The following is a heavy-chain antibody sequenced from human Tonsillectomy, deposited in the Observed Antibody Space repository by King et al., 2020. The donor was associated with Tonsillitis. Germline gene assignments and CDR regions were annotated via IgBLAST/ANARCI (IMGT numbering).Heavy chain of an antibody. J-gene: IGHJ6*02. CDR1: GYTFTSYG. CDR2: ISAYNGNT. Sequence: QLVQSGAEVKKPGASVKVSCKASGYTFTSYGISWVRQAPGQGLEWMGWISAYNGNTNYAQKLQGRVTMTTDTSTSTAYTELRSLRSDDTAVYYCARDSQYDILTGYYYYYYGMDVWGQGTTVTVSS. CDR3: ARDSQYDILTGYYYYYYGMDV. V-gene: IGHV1-18*01. D-gene: IGHD3-9*01.